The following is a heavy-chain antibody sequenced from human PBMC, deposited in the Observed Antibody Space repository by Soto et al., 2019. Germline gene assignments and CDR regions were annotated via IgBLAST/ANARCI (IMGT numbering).Heavy chain of an antibody. CDR3: ARSLGYSSSWPDAFDI. J-gene: IGHJ3*02. CDR1: GFTFSSYG. Sequence: ALRLSCAASGFTFSSYGMHWVRQAPGNGVERVAVIWYDGSNKYYADSVKGRFTISRDNSKNTLYLQMNSLRAEDTAVYYCARSLGYSSSWPDAFDIWGQGTMVTVSS. CDR2: IWYDGSNK. D-gene: IGHD6-13*01. V-gene: IGHV3-33*01.